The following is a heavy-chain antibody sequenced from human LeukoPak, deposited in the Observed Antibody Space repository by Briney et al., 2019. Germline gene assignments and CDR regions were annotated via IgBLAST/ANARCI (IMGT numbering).Heavy chain of an antibody. D-gene: IGHD6-13*01. CDR2: INHSGST. V-gene: IGHV4-38-2*02. CDR1: GYSISSGYY. CDR3: ARDLYSSSGDY. Sequence: SETLSLTCTVSGYSISSGYYWGWIRQPPGKGLEWIGEINHSGSTNYNPSLKSRVTISVDTSKNQFSLKLSSVTAADTAVYYCARDLYSSSGDYWGQGTLVTVSS. J-gene: IGHJ4*02.